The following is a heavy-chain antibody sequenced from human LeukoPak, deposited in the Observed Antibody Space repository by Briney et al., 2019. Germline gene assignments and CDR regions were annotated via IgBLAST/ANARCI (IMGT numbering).Heavy chain of an antibody. D-gene: IGHD2-15*01. Sequence: ASVKVSCKASGGTFSSYAISWVRQAPGQGLEWMGWINPNSGGTNYAQKFQGRVTMTRDTSISTAYMELSRLRSDDTAVYYCARGRYCSGGSCYRWFDPWGQGTLVTVSS. CDR1: GGTFSSYA. V-gene: IGHV1-2*02. CDR3: ARGRYCSGGSCYRWFDP. CDR2: INPNSGGT. J-gene: IGHJ5*02.